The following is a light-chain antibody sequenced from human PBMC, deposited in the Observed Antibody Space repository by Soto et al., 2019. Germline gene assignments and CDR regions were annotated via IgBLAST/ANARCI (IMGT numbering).Light chain of an antibody. V-gene: IGKV3D-15*01. CDR1: QSISIN. CDR3: QQFRNWPWT. J-gene: IGKJ1*01. Sequence: EIVLTQSPGTLSVSPGDRVTLSYRASQSISINLAWYQHKPGQAPRLLIHGASTRATGVPARISGSGSGTEFTLTISSLQSEDFAVYYCQQFRNWPWTFGQGTKVEVK. CDR2: GAS.